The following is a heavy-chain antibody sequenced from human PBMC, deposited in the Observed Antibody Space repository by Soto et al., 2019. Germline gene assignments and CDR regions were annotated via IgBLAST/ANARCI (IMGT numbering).Heavy chain of an antibody. CDR1: GLTFSTSW. CDR2: IKEDGSEK. J-gene: IGHJ4*02. D-gene: IGHD5-18*01. Sequence: EVQLVESGGGLVQPGGSLRLSCAASGLTFSTSWMSWVRQAPGKGLEWVANIKEDGSEKYYLVSLKGRFTISRDNAKNSLYLQMNSLRGEDTAVYYCASLRGVYSDGFHFDYWGQGTRVTVSS. CDR3: ASLRGVYSDGFHFDY. V-gene: IGHV3-7*05.